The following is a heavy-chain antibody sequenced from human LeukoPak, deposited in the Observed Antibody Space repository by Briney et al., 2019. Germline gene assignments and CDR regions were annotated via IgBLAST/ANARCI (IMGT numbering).Heavy chain of an antibody. CDR2: IYSDDRT. CDR1: GFTASSNY. D-gene: IGHD5-24*01. V-gene: IGHV3-53*04. J-gene: IGHJ3*02. Sequence: PGGSLRLSCAASGFTASSNYMSWVRQAPGKGLEWVSVIYSDDRTYYADSVKGRFTISRHTSKKTLFLQMNSLRAEDTAVCYCAREVMAKRRAFDIWGQGTVVTVSS. CDR3: AREVMAKRRAFDI.